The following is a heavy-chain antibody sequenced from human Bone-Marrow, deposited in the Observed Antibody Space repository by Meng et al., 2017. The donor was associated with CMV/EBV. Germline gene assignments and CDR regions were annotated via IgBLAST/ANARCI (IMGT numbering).Heavy chain of an antibody. CDR3: ASAIVATGRDY. V-gene: IGHV3-73*01. Sequence: GESLKISCAASGFTFSGSAMHWVRQSSGKGLEWVGRSRSKANSYATAYAASVKGRFTISRDDSRNTAYLQMNSLKTEDTAVYYCASAIVATGRDYWGQGTLVTVSS. CDR2: SRSKANSYAT. CDR1: GFTFSGSA. J-gene: IGHJ4*02. D-gene: IGHD5-12*01.